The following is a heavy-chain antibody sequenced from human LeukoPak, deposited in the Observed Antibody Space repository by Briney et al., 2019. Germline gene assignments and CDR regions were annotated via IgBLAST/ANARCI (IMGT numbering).Heavy chain of an antibody. CDR3: ARGLYDSSGYYFNHFDY. CDR2: INAGNGKT. CDR1: GYTFTSYV. J-gene: IGHJ4*02. Sequence: ASVKVSCKASGYTFTSYVMHWVRQAPGQRLEWMGWINAGNGKTEYSQKFQGRVTISRDTSASTAYVELSSLRSEDTAVYYCARGLYDSSGYYFNHFDYWGQGTLVTVSS. D-gene: IGHD3-22*01. V-gene: IGHV1-3*01.